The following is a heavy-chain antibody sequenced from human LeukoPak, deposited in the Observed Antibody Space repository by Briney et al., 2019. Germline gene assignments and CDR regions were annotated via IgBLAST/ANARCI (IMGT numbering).Heavy chain of an antibody. Sequence: PGGSLRLSCVASGFPFSSYWMTWVRQAPGKGLEWVANIKQDGSKKSYVDSVKGRFTISRDNAKNSLYLQMNSLRAEDTAVYFCARVPMDGVAYWGQGTLDSVSS. D-gene: IGHD2-8*01. V-gene: IGHV3-7*03. CDR1: GFPFSSYW. J-gene: IGHJ4*02. CDR2: IKQDGSKK. CDR3: ARVPMDGVAY.